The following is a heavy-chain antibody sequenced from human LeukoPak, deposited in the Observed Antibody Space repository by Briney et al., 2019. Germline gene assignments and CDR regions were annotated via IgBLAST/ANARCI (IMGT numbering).Heavy chain of an antibody. J-gene: IGHJ6*02. CDR3: ARDRIVVVPAASNYYYGMGV. D-gene: IGHD2-2*01. CDR2: IYYSGST. Sequence: TSETLSLTCTVSGGSISSGDYYWSWIRQPPGRGLEWIVYIYYSGSTYYNPSLKSRVTISVDTSKNQFSLKLSSVTAADTAVYYCARDRIVVVPAASNYYYGMGVWGQGTTVTVTS. V-gene: IGHV4-30-4*01. CDR1: GGSISSGDYY.